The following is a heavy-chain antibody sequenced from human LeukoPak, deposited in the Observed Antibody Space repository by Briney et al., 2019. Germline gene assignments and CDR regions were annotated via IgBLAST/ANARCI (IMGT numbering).Heavy chain of an antibody. J-gene: IGHJ4*02. CDR2: MNPNSGNT. Sequence: ASVKVSCKASGYTFTSCVINWVRQATGQGLEWMGSMNPNSGNTGYGQSFQGRITMTRDISIGTAYIELSKLTSEDTAIYYCTRGSSGRRDNWGQGTLVTVSA. CDR3: TRGSSGRRDN. CDR1: GYTFTSCV. V-gene: IGHV1-8*01. D-gene: IGHD6-19*01.